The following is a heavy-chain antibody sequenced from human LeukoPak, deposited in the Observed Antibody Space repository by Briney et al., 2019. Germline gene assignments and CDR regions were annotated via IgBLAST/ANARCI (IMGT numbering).Heavy chain of an antibody. CDR3: ARGPRGLRHRLYDFDY. V-gene: IGHV1-2*02. CDR1: GYTFTGYY. D-gene: IGHD5-12*01. J-gene: IGHJ4*02. CDR2: INPNSGGT. Sequence: ASVKVSCKASGYTFTGYYMHWVRQAPGQGLEWMGWINPNSGGTNYAQKFQGRVTMTRDTSISTAYMELSRLRSDDTAVYYCARGPRGLRHRLYDFDYWGQGTLVTVSS.